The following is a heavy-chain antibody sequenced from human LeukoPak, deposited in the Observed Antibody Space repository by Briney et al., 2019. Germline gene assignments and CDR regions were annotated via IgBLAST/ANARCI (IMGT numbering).Heavy chain of an antibody. Sequence: SETLSLTCTVSGGSISSGGYYWSWIRQHPGKGLEWIGYIYYSGSTYYNPSLKSRVIISVDTSKNQFSLKLSSVTAADTAVYYCARGHYYDSSGRPVLDIWGQGTMVTVSS. J-gene: IGHJ3*02. CDR1: GGSISSGGYY. V-gene: IGHV4-31*03. CDR2: IYYSGST. CDR3: ARGHYYDSSGRPVLDI. D-gene: IGHD3-22*01.